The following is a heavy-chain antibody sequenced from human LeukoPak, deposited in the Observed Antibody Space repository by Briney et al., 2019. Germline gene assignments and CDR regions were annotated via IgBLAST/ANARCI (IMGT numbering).Heavy chain of an antibody. D-gene: IGHD3-22*01. Sequence: PSETLSLTCAVYGGSFSGYYWSWIRQPPGKGLEWIGEINHSGSTNYNPSLKSRVTISVDTSKNQFSLKLSSVTAADTAVYYCASFRGEVEITMIVVAVDHWGQGTLVTVSS. J-gene: IGHJ4*02. V-gene: IGHV4-34*01. CDR3: ASFRGEVEITMIVVAVDH. CDR1: GGSFSGYY. CDR2: INHSGST.